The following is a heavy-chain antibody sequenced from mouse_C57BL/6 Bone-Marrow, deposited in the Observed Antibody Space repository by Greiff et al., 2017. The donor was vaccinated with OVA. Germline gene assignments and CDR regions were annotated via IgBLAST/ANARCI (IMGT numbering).Heavy chain of an antibody. V-gene: IGHV10-1*01. D-gene: IGHD2-3*01. CDR1: GFSFNTYA. CDR2: IRSKSNNYAT. CDR3: VRGDGRAY. Sequence: EVKLMESGGGLVQPKGSLKLSCAASGFSFNTYAMNWVRQAPGKGLEWVARIRSKSNNYATYYADSVKDRFTISRDDSESMLYLQMNNLKTEDTAMYYCVRGDGRAYWGQGTLVTVSA. J-gene: IGHJ3*01.